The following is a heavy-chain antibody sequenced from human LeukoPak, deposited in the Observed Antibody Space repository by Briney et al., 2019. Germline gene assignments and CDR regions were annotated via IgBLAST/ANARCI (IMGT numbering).Heavy chain of an antibody. CDR3: ARGAAAVY. J-gene: IGHJ4*02. D-gene: IGHD6-13*01. CDR1: GGSISSYY. Sequence: SETLSLTCTVSGGSISSYYWSWIRQPPGKGLEWIGYIYYSGSPNYNPSLKSRVTISVHTSKNQFSLKLSSVTAADTAVYYCARGAAAVYWGQGTLVTVSS. CDR2: IYYSGSP. V-gene: IGHV4-59*01.